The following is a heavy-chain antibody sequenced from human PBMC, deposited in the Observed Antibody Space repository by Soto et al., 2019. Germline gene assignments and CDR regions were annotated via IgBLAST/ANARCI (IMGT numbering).Heavy chain of an antibody. CDR2: MNPNNGDT. Sequence: QVHLVQSGAEVKRPGASVKVSCRASGYTFSNYEINWVRQASGQGLVWLGWMNPNNGDTGYAQRFQGRAKMTRNTSISTAYMELSSLTSEDTAVYYCATDIAAAGDNWFDPWGQGTLVTVS. J-gene: IGHJ5*02. CDR1: GYTFSNYE. V-gene: IGHV1-8*01. CDR3: ATDIAAAGDNWFDP. D-gene: IGHD6-13*01.